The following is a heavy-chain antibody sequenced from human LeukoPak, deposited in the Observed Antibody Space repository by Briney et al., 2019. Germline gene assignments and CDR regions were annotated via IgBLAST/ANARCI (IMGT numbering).Heavy chain of an antibody. J-gene: IGHJ5*02. CDR2: IHDSGST. D-gene: IGHD3-10*01. Sequence: SETLSLTCTVSGGSISSGGYYWGWIRQPPGKGLEWIGSIHDSGSTYQNPSLKSRVTISVDTSKNQFSLKLNSVTAADTAVYYCARLSFGLGNHWFDPWGRGTLVTVSS. CDR3: ARLSFGLGNHWFDP. V-gene: IGHV4-39*01. CDR1: GGSISSGGYY.